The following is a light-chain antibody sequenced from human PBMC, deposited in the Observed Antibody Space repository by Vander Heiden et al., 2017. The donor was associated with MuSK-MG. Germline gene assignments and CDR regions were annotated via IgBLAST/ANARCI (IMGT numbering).Light chain of an antibody. V-gene: IGKV3-15*01. CDR1: QSVSTN. CDR2: RAS. Sequence: MVLTQSPATLSVSPGEPATLSSSASQSVSTNLPWSQQKRGWSPWHLIYRASARATGNTGRFSGSGCGRECTVTISSLHSEESAVYYCQQYKNAHRGPLTFGAGTKVEIK. J-gene: IGKJ4*01. CDR3: QQYKNAHRGPLT.